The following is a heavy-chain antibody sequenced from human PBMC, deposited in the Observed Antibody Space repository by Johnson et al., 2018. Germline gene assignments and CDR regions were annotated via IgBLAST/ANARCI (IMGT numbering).Heavy chain of an antibody. CDR3: ARGRPSGYYDSSGYAN. J-gene: IGHJ4*02. D-gene: IGHD3-22*01. Sequence: QVQLVQSGAEVKKPGSSVKVSCKASGGTFSSYAISWVRQAPGQGLEWMGGIIPIFGTANYAQKFQGRVAMTRNTSISTAYMELSSLRSEDTAVYYCARGRPSGYYDSSGYANWGQGTLVTVSS. V-gene: IGHV1-69*05. CDR1: GGTFSSYA. CDR2: IIPIFGTA.